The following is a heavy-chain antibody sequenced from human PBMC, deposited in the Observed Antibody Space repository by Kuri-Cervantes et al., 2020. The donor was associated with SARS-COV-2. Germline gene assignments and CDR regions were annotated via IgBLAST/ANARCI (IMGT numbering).Heavy chain of an antibody. D-gene: IGHD2-2*02. V-gene: IGHV3-11*01. CDR3: AKTTQYQLLYYGQTTYFDY. Sequence: GESLKISCAASGFTFSDYYMSWIRQAPGKGLEWVSYISSSGSTIYYADSVKGRFTISRDNAKNTLYLQMNSLRAEDTAVYYCAKTTQYQLLYYGQTTYFDYWGQGTLVTVSS. J-gene: IGHJ4*02. CDR1: GFTFSDYY. CDR2: ISSSGSTI.